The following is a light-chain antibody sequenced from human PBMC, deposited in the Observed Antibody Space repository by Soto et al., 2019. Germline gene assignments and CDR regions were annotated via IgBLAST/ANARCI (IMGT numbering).Light chain of an antibody. CDR1: QSISSW. V-gene: IGKV1-5*03. Sequence: DIQMTQSPSTLSASVGDRVTITCRASQSISSWLAWYQQKPGKAPKLLIYKASSLESGVPSRFSGSGSGTEFTLTISSLQPDDFATYYCQQYNSYRRKFGQGNKVEIK. CDR2: KAS. CDR3: QQYNSYRRK. J-gene: IGKJ1*01.